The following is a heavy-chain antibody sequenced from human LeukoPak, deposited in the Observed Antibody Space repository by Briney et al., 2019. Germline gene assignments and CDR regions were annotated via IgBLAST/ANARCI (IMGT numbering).Heavy chain of an antibody. V-gene: IGHV6-1*01. CDR1: GDSVSSNSAA. Sequence: SQTLSRTCAISGDSVSSNSAAWNWIRQSPSRGLEWLGRTYYRSKWYNDYAVSVKSRITITPDTSKNQFSLQLSSVTPEDTAVYYCAREDRHYYGSGSYSYWGQGTLVTVSS. J-gene: IGHJ4*02. CDR2: TYYRSKWYN. D-gene: IGHD3-10*01. CDR3: AREDRHYYGSGSYSY.